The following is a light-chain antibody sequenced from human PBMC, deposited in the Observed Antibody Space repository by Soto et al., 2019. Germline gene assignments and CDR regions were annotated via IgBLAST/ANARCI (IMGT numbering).Light chain of an antibody. CDR1: HIISNH. Sequence: EIQMTQSPSSLAGSVEERFIITFRASHIISNHLNWYQQKPGKAPNLLIYEASIFESGVPSRFSGSGSGTQFTLTISSLQPDDFATYYCQQYNSYPWTFSQGTKVDNK. CDR3: QQYNSYPWT. V-gene: IGKV1-5*03. CDR2: EAS. J-gene: IGKJ1*01.